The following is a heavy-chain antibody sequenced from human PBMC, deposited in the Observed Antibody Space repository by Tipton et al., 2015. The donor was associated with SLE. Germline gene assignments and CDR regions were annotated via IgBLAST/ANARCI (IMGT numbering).Heavy chain of an antibody. D-gene: IGHD3-3*01. J-gene: IGHJ6*03. CDR1: GFTFSSYE. CDR3: ARGATIFGVVTYYYYYYMYV. CDR2: ISSSGSTI. V-gene: IGHV3-48*03. Sequence: SLRLSCAASGFTFSSYEMNWVRQAPGKGLEWVSYISSSGSTIYYADSVKGRFTISRDNAKNSLYLQMNSLRAEDTAVYYCARGATIFGVVTYYYYYYMYVWGKGTTVAVSS.